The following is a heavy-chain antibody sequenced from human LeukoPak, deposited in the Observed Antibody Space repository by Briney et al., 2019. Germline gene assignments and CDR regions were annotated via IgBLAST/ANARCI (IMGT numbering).Heavy chain of an antibody. CDR3: ARCGGDCYYSPAFDI. V-gene: IGHV4-59*01. Sequence: SETLSLTCTVSGVSTSSYYWSWIRQPPGKGLEWIGYIYYSGSTNYNPSLKSRVTISVDTSKNQFSLKLSSVTAADTAVYYCARCGGDCYYSPAFDIWGQGTMVTVSS. CDR1: GVSTSSYY. D-gene: IGHD2-21*02. J-gene: IGHJ3*02. CDR2: IYYSGST.